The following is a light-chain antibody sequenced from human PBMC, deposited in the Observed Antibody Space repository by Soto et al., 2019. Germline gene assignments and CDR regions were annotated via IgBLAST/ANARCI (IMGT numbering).Light chain of an antibody. Sequence: DIQMTQSPSTLSGSVGDRVTITCRASQTISSWLAWYQQKPGKAPKLLIYKASTLKSGFPSRFSDSGSGTEFTLTISSLQPDDFATYYCQHYNSYSEAFGQLTKAELK. CDR1: QTISSW. J-gene: IGKJ1*01. V-gene: IGKV1-5*03. CDR3: QHYNSYSEA. CDR2: KAS.